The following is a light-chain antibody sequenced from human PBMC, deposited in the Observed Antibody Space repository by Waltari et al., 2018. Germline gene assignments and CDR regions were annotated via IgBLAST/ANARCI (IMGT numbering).Light chain of an antibody. Sequence: QSVLTQPPSTSGTPGQRATISCSGSSSNIGTNPVNWYQHLPGTAPKLLIYSNNQRPSGVPGRFSGSKSGTSASLAISGLQSEDEADYYCAAWDDTLNGYVFGTGTKVTVL. J-gene: IGLJ1*01. CDR1: SSNIGTNP. CDR2: SNN. V-gene: IGLV1-44*01. CDR3: AAWDDTLNGYV.